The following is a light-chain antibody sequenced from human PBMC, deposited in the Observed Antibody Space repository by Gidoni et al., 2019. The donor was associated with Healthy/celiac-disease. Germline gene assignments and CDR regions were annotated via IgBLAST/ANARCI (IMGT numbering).Light chain of an antibody. CDR1: SSDVGGYNY. V-gene: IGLV2-8*01. Sequence: QSALTPPPSASGSPGQSVTISCTGTSSDVGGYNYVSWYQQHPGKAPKPRIYEVSKRPSGVPDRFSGSKSGNTASLTVSGLQAEDEADYYCSSYAGSNVVFGGGTKLTVL. CDR3: SSYAGSNVV. CDR2: EVS. J-gene: IGLJ2*01.